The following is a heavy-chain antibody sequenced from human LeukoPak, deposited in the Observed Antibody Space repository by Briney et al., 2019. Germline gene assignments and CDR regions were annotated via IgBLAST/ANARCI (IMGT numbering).Heavy chain of an antibody. CDR1: GFIFSNYA. V-gene: IGHV3-21*01. CDR2: IDGSSSHI. D-gene: IGHD2-21*02. Sequence: GGSLRLSCAASGFIFSNYAMNWVRQAPGKGLEWVSSIDGSSSHIYYADSVKGRFTISRDNTKSSLYLQMNSLRAEDMAVYYCARGYCGGDCYGDWGQGTLVTVSS. CDR3: ARGYCGGDCYGD. J-gene: IGHJ1*01.